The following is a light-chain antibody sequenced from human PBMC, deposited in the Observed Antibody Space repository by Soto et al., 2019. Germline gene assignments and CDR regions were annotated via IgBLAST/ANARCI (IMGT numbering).Light chain of an antibody. V-gene: IGKV1-17*01. Sequence: DMQLTQSPCTLSASVGERVSLTCRASQGIRDDLGWYQQKPGKAPKLLIYAASTLQSGVPSRFSGGGSGTDFTLTISRLEPEDFAVYYCQQYSTSPTFGEGTRLEIK. CDR3: QQYSTSPT. CDR2: AAS. J-gene: IGKJ5*01. CDR1: QGIRDD.